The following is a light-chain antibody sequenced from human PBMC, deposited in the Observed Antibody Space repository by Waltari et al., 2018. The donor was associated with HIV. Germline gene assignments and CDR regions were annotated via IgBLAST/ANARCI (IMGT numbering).Light chain of an antibody. V-gene: IGLV1-40*01. CDR1: SANIGAGDE. J-gene: IGLJ3*02. CDR2: DNN. CDR3: QSYDISLSGLGV. Sequence: QSVLTQPPSVSGAPGQRVTISCTGSSANIGAGDEGRWYQQLPGTAPKLLIYDNNNRPSGVPDRFSGSKSGTSASLAITGLQADDEADYYCQSYDISLSGLGVFGGGTKLTVL.